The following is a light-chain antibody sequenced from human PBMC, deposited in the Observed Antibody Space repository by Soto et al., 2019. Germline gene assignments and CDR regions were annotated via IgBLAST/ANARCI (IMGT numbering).Light chain of an antibody. V-gene: IGKV1-5*01. CDR1: QSIRRW. Sequence: DIQMTQSPSMLSASVGDRVTIACRASQSIRRWLAWYQQKPGKAPKLLIFDASTLESGVPSRFSGRGSETEFTLTISSLQPDDFATYYCQQYNSYSSATFGQGTKVEI. CDR2: DAS. CDR3: QQYNSYSSAT. J-gene: IGKJ1*01.